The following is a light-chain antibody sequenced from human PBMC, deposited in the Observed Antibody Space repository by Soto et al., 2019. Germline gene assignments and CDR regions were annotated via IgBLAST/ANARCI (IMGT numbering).Light chain of an antibody. Sequence: QLVLTQPPSVSGAPGQRVTISCTGISSNIGAGYDVHWYQQLPGTAPKLLIYGNSNRPSGVPDRFSGSKSGISASLAITGLQAEDEADYYCQSYDSSLSGSVFGGGTKLTVL. CDR1: SSNIGAGYD. CDR3: QSYDSSLSGSV. J-gene: IGLJ2*01. CDR2: GNS. V-gene: IGLV1-40*01.